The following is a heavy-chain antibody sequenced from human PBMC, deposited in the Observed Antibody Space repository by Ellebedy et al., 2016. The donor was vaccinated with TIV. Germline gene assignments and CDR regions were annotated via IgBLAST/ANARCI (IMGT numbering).Heavy chain of an antibody. CDR2: ISGRGNNI. J-gene: IGHJ6*02. V-gene: IGHV3-48*02. CDR3: AKDIPHYYYYAMHV. D-gene: IGHD2-2*02. CDR1: GFMFSSFN. Sequence: PGGSLRLSCAASGFMFSSFNMNWVRQAPGKGLEWVAYISGRGNNIYYADSVKGRFTVSRDNAENSLFLQMNSLRDEDTAVYYCAKDIPHYYYYAMHVWGQGTTVTVSS.